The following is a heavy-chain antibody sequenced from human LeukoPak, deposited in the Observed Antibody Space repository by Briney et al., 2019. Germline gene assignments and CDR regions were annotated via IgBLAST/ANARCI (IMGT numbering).Heavy chain of an antibody. CDR3: AREPMVRDFNWFDP. V-gene: IGHV1-2*06. CDR1: GYAFTGSY. J-gene: IGHJ5*02. CDR2: INPNSGGT. D-gene: IGHD3-10*01. Sequence: GASVKVSCKASGYAFTGSYIHWVRQAPGQGLEWMGRINPNSGGTNYAQKFQGRVTMTRDTSISTAYMELSRLTSDDTAVYYCAREPMVRDFNWFDPWGQGTLVTVSS.